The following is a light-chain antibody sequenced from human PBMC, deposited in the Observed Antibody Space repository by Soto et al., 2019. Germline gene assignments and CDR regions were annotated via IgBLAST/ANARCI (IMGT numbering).Light chain of an antibody. V-gene: IGKV3-15*01. CDR1: QSVRSN. Sequence: EIVLTQSPGTLSLSPGGRATLSCRASQSVRSNYLAWYQQKPGQAPRLLIYGASTRATGIPARFSGSGSGTEFTLTIRSLQSEDFAVYYCQQYNNWPPATFGGGTTVDIK. CDR3: QQYNNWPPAT. J-gene: IGKJ4*01. CDR2: GAS.